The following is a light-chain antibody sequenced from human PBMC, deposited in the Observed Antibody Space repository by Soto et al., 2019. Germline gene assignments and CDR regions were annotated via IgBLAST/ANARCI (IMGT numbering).Light chain of an antibody. Sequence: EVLMTQSPATLSVSPGERVILSCRASQRISNDLAWYQQKAGQAPRLLIYDASTRATGIPARFSGSGSGTDFTLTISSLEPEDFAVYYCQQRSNWPPTFGPGTKVDIK. V-gene: IGKV3-11*01. CDR1: QRISND. J-gene: IGKJ3*01. CDR3: QQRSNWPPT. CDR2: DAS.